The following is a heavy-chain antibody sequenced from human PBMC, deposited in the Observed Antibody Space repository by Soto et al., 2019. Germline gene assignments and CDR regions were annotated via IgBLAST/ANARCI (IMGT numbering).Heavy chain of an antibody. CDR3: ARRHSSNWYGLDY. V-gene: IGHV4-38-2*01. D-gene: IGHD6-13*01. CDR2: IYHTGST. J-gene: IGHJ4*02. CDR1: GYSISNGYY. Sequence: SESLSLTCAVSGYSISNGYYWGWIRQPPGKGLEWIGSIYHTGSTYYNPSLKSRVTISVDTSKNQFSLKLSSVTAADTAVYYCARRHSSNWYGLDYWGQGTLVTVSS.